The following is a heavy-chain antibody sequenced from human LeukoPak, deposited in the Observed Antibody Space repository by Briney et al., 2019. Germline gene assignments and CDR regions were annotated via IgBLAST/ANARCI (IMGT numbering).Heavy chain of an antibody. CDR3: AGMAVAGTY. V-gene: IGHV4-34*01. Sequence: SETLSLTCAVYGGSFSGYYWSWIRQPPGKGLEWIGEINHSGSTNYNPSLKSRVTMSIDTSKNQFSLKLSSVTAADTAVYYCAGMAVAGTYWGQGTLVTVSS. CDR2: INHSGST. J-gene: IGHJ4*02. D-gene: IGHD6-19*01. CDR1: GGSFSGYY.